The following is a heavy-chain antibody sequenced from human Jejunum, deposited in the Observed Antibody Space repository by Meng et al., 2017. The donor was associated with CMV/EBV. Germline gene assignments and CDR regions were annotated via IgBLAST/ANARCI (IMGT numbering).Heavy chain of an antibody. CDR2: VHYRGNT. CDR1: GGSVSGNSYY. CDR3: VAIVGLTFDF. V-gene: IGHV4-61*01. Sequence: CSVSGGSVSGNSYYWSWIRQSPGKGLVWIGYVHYRGNTKYNPSLESRVSTSVDTSKNQFSLKLSSVTAADTAMYYCVAIVGLTFDFWGQGTLVTVSS. J-gene: IGHJ4*02. D-gene: IGHD1-26*01.